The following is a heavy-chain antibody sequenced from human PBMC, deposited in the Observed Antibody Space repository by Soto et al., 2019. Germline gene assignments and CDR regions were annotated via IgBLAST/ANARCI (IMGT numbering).Heavy chain of an antibody. Sequence: QVQLQQWGAGLLKPSETLSLTCAVYAGSFSGYYWSWIRQPPGKGLEWIGEINHSGSTNYNPSLKSRVTISVDTSKNQFSLKLSSVTAADTAVYYCARVRNGGMDVWGQGTTVTVSS. J-gene: IGHJ6*02. D-gene: IGHD1-1*01. CDR2: INHSGST. CDR3: ARVRNGGMDV. CDR1: AGSFSGYY. V-gene: IGHV4-34*01.